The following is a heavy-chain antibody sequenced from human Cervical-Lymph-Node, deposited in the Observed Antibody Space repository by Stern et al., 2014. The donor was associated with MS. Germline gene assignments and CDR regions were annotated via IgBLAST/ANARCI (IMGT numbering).Heavy chain of an antibody. CDR3: ARPHSPGWSYYFDF. CDR2: IFPGASDP. CDR1: GYTFTDYW. V-gene: IGHV5-51*01. J-gene: IGHJ4*02. D-gene: IGHD6-19*01. Sequence: EVQLEESGAEVRKPGQSLTISCNISGYTFTDYWIAWVRQMPGKGLEWMGAIFPGASDPRYSPSFQGHVTISVDTSINTAYLQWSDLRASDTAMYYCARPHSPGWSYYFDFWGQGTLVAVSS.